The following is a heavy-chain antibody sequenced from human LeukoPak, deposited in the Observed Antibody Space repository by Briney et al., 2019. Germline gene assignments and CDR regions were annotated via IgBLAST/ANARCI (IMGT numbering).Heavy chain of an antibody. J-gene: IGHJ4*02. CDR3: AREKFDY. Sequence: GGSLRLSCAASGFTFKNHAMSWVRQAPGKGLEWVANIKQDGSEKYYVDSVKGRFTISRDSAKNSLFLQMNSLRAEDTAVYYCAREKFDYWGQGTLVSVSS. CDR1: GFTFKNHA. V-gene: IGHV3-7*03. CDR2: IKQDGSEK.